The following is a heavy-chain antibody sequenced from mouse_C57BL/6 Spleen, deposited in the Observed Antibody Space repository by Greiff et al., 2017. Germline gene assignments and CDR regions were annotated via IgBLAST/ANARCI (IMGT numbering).Heavy chain of an antibody. V-gene: IGHV1-20*01. CDR2: INPYNGDT. J-gene: IGHJ3*01. D-gene: IGHD1-3*01. Sequence: EVQGVESGPELVKPGDSVKISCKASGYSFTGYFMNWVMQSHGKSLEWIGRINPYNGDTFYNQKFKGKATLTVDKSSSTAHMELRSLTSEDSAVYYCAREEVGSWFAYWGQGTLVTVSA. CDR1: GYSFTGYF. CDR3: AREEVGSWFAY.